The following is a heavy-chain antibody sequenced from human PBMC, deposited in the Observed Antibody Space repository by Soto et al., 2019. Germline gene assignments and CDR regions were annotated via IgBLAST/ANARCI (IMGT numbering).Heavy chain of an antibody. Sequence: XGTLALPCTVSGESMNYYYWTWIRQPPGKGLEWIGYIDYTGTAEYNPSLKSRVTISVDTSKNQFSLNLTSVTAADTAVYYCTRDVYMFDPWGQGTLVTVSS. D-gene: IGHD3-10*01. V-gene: IGHV4-59*01. CDR2: IDYTGTA. CDR3: TRDVYMFDP. CDR1: GESMNYYY. J-gene: IGHJ5*02.